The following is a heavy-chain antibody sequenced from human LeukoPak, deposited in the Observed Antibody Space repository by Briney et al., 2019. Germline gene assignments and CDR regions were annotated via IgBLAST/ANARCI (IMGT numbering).Heavy chain of an antibody. J-gene: IGHJ4*02. CDR1: GFTFNSHA. CDR2: ISGGGGST. V-gene: IGHV3-23*01. CDR3: ARDQGYDYVWGSNRYVY. Sequence: GGSLRPSCAASGFTFNSHAMSWVRQAPGKGLEWVSAISGGGGSTYHADFVKGRFTISRDNSKNTLSLQMNSLRVEDTAVYYCARDQGYDYVWGSNRYVYWGQGTLVTVSS. D-gene: IGHD3-16*02.